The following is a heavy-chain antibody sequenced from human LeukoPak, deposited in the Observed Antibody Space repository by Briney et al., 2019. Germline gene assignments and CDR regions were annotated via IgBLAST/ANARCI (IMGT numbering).Heavy chain of an antibody. D-gene: IGHD4-17*01. V-gene: IGHV3-48*03. CDR3: AKDPRGGDYDPVYYSDY. CDR1: GLSFSSYD. Sequence: GGSLRLSCAAAGLSFSSYDMYWVRQAPGKGLAWVAYISASGSTIDYADSVKGRFTISRDNAKNSLYLQMNSLRSEDTALYYCAKDPRGGDYDPVYYSDYWGQGTLVTVSS. J-gene: IGHJ4*02. CDR2: ISASGSTI.